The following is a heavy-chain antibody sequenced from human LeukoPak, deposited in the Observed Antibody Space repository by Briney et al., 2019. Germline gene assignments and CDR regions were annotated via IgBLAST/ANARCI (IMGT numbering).Heavy chain of an antibody. D-gene: IGHD3-22*01. V-gene: IGHV3-23*01. Sequence: GGSLRLSCAASGFTFSRYSMSWVRQAPGKGLEWVSAISGSGGSTYYADSVKGWFTISRDNSKNTLYLQMNSLRAEDTAVYYCAKEAYYYDSSGYSDYWGQGTLVTVSS. CDR3: AKEAYYYDSSGYSDY. CDR2: ISGSGGST. CDR1: GFTFSRYS. J-gene: IGHJ4*02.